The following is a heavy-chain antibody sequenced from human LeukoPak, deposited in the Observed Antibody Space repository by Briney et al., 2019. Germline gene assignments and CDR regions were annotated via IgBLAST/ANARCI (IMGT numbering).Heavy chain of an antibody. CDR3: AADGAGFDT. CDR1: GFTFNDYY. Sequence: GGSLRLSCAASGFTFNDYYMSWNRQAPGKGLEWLSYINIGGTNTHYADSVKGRFTISRDNAKKSLYLEMNNLRAEDTAVYYCAADGAGFDTWGQGVLVTVSS. J-gene: IGHJ5*02. D-gene: IGHD5-24*01. V-gene: IGHV3-11*01. CDR2: INIGGTNT.